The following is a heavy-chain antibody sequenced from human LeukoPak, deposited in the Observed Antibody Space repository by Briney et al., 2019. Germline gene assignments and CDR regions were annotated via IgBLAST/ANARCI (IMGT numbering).Heavy chain of an antibody. V-gene: IGHV3-21*01. CDR2: ISSSSSYI. J-gene: IGHJ3*02. CDR1: GFTFSSYS. Sequence: GGSLRLSCAASGFTFSSYSMNWVRQAPGKGLEWVSSISSSSSYIYYADSVKGRFTISRDNAKNSLYLQMNSLRAEDTAVYYCARDLTYYDFWGGYYGHDAFDIWGQGTMVTVSS. D-gene: IGHD3-3*01. CDR3: ARDLTYYDFWGGYYGHDAFDI.